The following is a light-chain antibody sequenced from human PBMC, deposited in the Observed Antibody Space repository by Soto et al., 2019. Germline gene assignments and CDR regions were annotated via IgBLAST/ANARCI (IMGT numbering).Light chain of an antibody. J-gene: IGKJ4*01. CDR3: QQYDNLPLT. CDR2: DAS. CDR1: QDINNY. Sequence: DIQMTQSPSSLSASVGDRVTIICQASQDINNYLNWYQQKPGKAPKLLINDASNLETGVPSRFSGSGSGTDFTLTISSLQPEDIATYYCQQYDNLPLTFGGGTKVEIK. V-gene: IGKV1-33*01.